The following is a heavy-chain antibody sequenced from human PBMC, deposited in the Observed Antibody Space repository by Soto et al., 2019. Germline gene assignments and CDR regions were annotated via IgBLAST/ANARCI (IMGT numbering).Heavy chain of an antibody. CDR3: ARVDVLCDGGRCYGITLDV. Sequence: EVQLVESGGGLVQPGGSLRLSCAASGFTVSSKYMTWVRQAPGKGLEWVSLIQSGGTTYYADSVKGRFTISRDTSENTLHRQLDSLRVEATAVYYCARVDVLCDGGRCYGITLDVWGKGTTVTVSS. CDR2: IQSGGTT. CDR1: GFTVSSKY. V-gene: IGHV3-66*01. D-gene: IGHD2-15*01. J-gene: IGHJ6*04.